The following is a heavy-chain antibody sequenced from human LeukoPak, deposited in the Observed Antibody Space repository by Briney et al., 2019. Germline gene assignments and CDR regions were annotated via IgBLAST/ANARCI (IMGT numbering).Heavy chain of an antibody. CDR3: ATQTLYYDILTGWAGNYYGMDV. V-gene: IGHV4-59*08. Sequence: SETLSLTCTVSGGSISSYYWSWIRQPPGKGLEWIGYIYYSGGTNYNPSLKSRVTISVDTSKNQFSLKLSSVTAADTAVYYCATQTLYYDILTGWAGNYYGMDVWGQGTTVTVSS. CDR1: GGSISSYY. J-gene: IGHJ6*02. D-gene: IGHD3-9*01. CDR2: IYYSGGT.